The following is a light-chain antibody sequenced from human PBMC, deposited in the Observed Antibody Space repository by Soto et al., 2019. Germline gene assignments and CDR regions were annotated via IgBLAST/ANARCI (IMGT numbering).Light chain of an antibody. V-gene: IGKV1-5*01. CDR1: QSISSW. Sequence: DIPMTQSPSPLSASVGDRVTIPFRASQSISSWLAWYQQKPGKAPKLLIYDASSLESGVPSRFSGSGSGTEFTLTISSLQTDDFAAYYCQQYDSYSWTFGQGTKVDIK. CDR2: DAS. J-gene: IGKJ1*01. CDR3: QQYDSYSWT.